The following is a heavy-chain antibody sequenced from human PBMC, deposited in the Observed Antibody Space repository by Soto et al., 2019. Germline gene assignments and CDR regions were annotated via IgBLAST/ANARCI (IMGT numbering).Heavy chain of an antibody. CDR3: ARALTYYDFWSGPDMRHYYYYGMDV. Sequence: TSETLSLTCTVSGGSISSGDYYWSWIRQPPGKGLEWIGYIYYSGSTYYNPSLKSRVTISVDTSKNQFSLKLSSVTAADTAVYYCARALTYYDFWSGPDMRHYYYYGMDVWGQGTTVTVSS. J-gene: IGHJ6*02. V-gene: IGHV4-30-4*01. CDR2: IYYSGST. D-gene: IGHD3-3*01. CDR1: GGSISSGDYY.